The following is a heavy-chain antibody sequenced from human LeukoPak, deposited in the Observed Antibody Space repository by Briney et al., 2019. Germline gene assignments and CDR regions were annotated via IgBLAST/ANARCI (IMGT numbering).Heavy chain of an antibody. CDR3: ARARSGYTSGSDFDY. CDR1: AFTLSSYS. Sequence: GGSLRLSCAASAFTLSSYSMNWVRQAPGEGLEWVSFISSGSSYIYYADSMKDRFTISRDNAKNSLYLQMNSLRVEDTAIYYCARARSGYTSGSDFDYWGQGTLVTVSS. CDR2: ISSGSSYI. J-gene: IGHJ4*02. D-gene: IGHD6-19*01. V-gene: IGHV3-21*01.